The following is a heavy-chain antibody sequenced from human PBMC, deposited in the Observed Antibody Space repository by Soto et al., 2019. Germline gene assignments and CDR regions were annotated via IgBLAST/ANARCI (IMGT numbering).Heavy chain of an antibody. CDR1: GFTFSSYG. D-gene: IGHD2-2*01. CDR2: ISYDVSNK. Sequence: QVQLVESGGGVVQPGRSLRLSCAASGFTFSSYGMNWVRQAPGKGLEWVSVISYDVSNKYYADSVKGRFTISRDNYKNSLYLQMNSLRAEDTAVYYCAKDLYCSSTSGHPAPGKYGMDVWGQGTTVTVSS. CDR3: AKDLYCSSTSGHPAPGKYGMDV. J-gene: IGHJ6*02. V-gene: IGHV3-30*18.